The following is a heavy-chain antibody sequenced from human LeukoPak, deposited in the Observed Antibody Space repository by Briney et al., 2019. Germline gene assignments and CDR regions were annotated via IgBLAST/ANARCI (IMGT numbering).Heavy chain of an antibody. J-gene: IGHJ4*02. CDR2: INPNSGGT. CDR3: ARDSYGALDY. CDR1: GYTFTDYY. V-gene: IGHV1-2*02. D-gene: IGHD1-26*01. Sequence: GASVKVSCKASGYTFTDYYIHWVRQAPGQGLECMGWINPNSGGTNYAQKFQGRVTMTRDTSTTTAYMELSRLRSDDTAVYYCARDSYGALDYWGQGTLVTVSS.